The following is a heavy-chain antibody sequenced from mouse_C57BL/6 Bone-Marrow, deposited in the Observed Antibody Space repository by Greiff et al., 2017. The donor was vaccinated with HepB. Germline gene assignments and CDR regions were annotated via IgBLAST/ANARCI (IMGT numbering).Heavy chain of an antibody. V-gene: IGHV3-6*01. Sequence: EVKLMESGPGLVKPSQSLSLTCSVTGYSITSGYYWNWIRQFPGNKLEWMGYISYDGSNNYNPSLKNRISITRDTSKNQFFLKLNSVTTEDTATYYCASFFYDYDEGWYFDVWGTGTTVTVSS. J-gene: IGHJ1*03. CDR1: GYSITSGYY. CDR2: ISYDGSN. CDR3: ASFFYDYDEGWYFDV. D-gene: IGHD2-4*01.